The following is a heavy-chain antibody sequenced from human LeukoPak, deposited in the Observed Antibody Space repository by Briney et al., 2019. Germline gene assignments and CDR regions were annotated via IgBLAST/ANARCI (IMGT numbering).Heavy chain of an antibody. V-gene: IGHV1-2*06. CDR2: IDPNSGDT. CDR1: DYTFTAYY. D-gene: IGHD6-19*01. CDR3: ATSVAVAGSFDY. J-gene: IGHJ4*02. Sequence: ASVKVSCKASDYTFTAYYIHWVRQAPGQGLEWMGRIDPNSGDTSYVQKFQGRVTMTRDTSISTAHMDLSGLISDATAVYYCATSVAVAGSFDYWGQGTLVTVSS.